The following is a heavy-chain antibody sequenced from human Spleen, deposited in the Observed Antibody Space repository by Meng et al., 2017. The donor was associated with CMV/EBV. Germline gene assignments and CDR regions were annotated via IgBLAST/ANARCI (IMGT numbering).Heavy chain of an antibody. CDR1: GLTFSNYA. D-gene: IGHD3-3*01. V-gene: IGHV3-23*01. J-gene: IGHJ5*02. CDR3: ARGTGFWSGYSATFGLDP. CDR2: VSGSGGNT. Sequence: GESLKISCAACGLTFSNYAMSWVRQAPGKGLEWVSDVSGSGGNTYCADSVKGRFTISRENAKNSLFLQMNSLRAGDTAVYYCARGTGFWSGYSATFGLDPWGQGTLVTVSS.